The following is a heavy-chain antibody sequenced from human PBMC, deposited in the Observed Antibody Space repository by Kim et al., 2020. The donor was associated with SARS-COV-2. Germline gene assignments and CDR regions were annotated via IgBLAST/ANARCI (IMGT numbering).Heavy chain of an antibody. CDR2: IYSGGST. Sequence: GGSLRLSCAASGFTVSSNYMSWVRQAPGKGLEWVSVIYSGGSTYYADSVKGRFTISRDNSKNTLYLQMNSLRAEDTAVYYCAVNQWLASALGGNDFDYWGQGTLVTVSS. J-gene: IGHJ4*02. D-gene: IGHD6-19*01. CDR3: AVNQWLASALGGNDFDY. CDR1: GFTVSSNY. V-gene: IGHV3-66*02.